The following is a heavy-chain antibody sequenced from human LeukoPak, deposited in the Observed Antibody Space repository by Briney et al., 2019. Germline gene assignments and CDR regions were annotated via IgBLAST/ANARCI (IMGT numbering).Heavy chain of an antibody. D-gene: IGHD1-26*01. CDR2: INSDGSST. CDR3: AAGTGIVGVDAFDI. CDR1: GFTFSSYW. J-gene: IGHJ3*02. V-gene: IGHV3-74*01. Sequence: PGGSLRLSCAASGFTFSSYWMHWVRHAPGKGLVWVSRINSDGSSTSYADSVKGRFTISRDNAKNTLYLQMNSLRAEDTAVYYCAAGTGIVGVDAFDIWGQGTMVTVSS.